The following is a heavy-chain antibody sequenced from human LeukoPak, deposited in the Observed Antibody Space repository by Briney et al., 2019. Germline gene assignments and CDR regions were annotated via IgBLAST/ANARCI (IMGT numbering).Heavy chain of an antibody. J-gene: IGHJ6*02. Sequence: PGGSLRLSWAASGFTFHDYAMHWVRQAPGKGLEWVSGISWNSGSIGYADSVKGRFTISRDNAKNSLYLQMNSLSTEDTALYYCAKDMATMGYYGMDLWGQGTTVTVSS. CDR1: GFTFHDYA. V-gene: IGHV3-9*01. CDR3: AKDMATMGYYGMDL. D-gene: IGHD4/OR15-4a*01. CDR2: ISWNSGSI.